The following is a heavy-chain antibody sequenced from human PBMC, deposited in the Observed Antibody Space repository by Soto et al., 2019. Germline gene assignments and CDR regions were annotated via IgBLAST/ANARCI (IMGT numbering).Heavy chain of an antibody. D-gene: IGHD3-10*01. Sequence: QVQLVQSGAEVKKPGASVKVSCKASGYTFTSYDINWVRQATGQGLEWMGWMNPNSGNAAFAQKFQGRVTMTRDTSVSTASMELSRLRCEGTAVYYGARGSEGKRGGDYWGQGTLVTVSS. V-gene: IGHV1-8*01. CDR1: GYTFTSYD. CDR3: ARGSEGKRGGDY. CDR2: MNPNSGNA. J-gene: IGHJ4*02.